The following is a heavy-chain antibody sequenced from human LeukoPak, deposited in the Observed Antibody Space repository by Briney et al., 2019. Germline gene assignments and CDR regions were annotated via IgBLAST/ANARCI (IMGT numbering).Heavy chain of an antibody. CDR1: GYSISSGYY. CDR2: IYDSGNT. Sequence: PSETLSLTCDVSGYSISSGYYWGWIRQPPGKGLEWIGNIYDSGNTYYNASLKSRVTISVDTSKNQFSLKLSSVTAAHTAVYYCARQETTIFGVLIPHYFDYWGQGNLVTVSS. CDR3: ARQETTIFGVLIPHYFDY. V-gene: IGHV4-38-2*01. D-gene: IGHD3-3*01. J-gene: IGHJ4*02.